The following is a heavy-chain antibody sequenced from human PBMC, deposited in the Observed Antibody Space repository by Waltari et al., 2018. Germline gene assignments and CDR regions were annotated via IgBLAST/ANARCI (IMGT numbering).Heavy chain of an antibody. CDR1: ELTFSSYA. CDR3: ATGTLGILSVIHY. V-gene: IGHV3-33*03. CDR2: VWHSESDK. Sequence: VLLVESGGTVVQHGTSLSLSCATSELTFSSYAMHWVRQAPGKGLEWVATVWHSESDKYYADSVECRFTVSRDNSKSILFLQLKSLRADDTAMYFCATGTLGILSVIHYWGQGTLVTVSS. D-gene: IGHD2-21*01. J-gene: IGHJ4*02.